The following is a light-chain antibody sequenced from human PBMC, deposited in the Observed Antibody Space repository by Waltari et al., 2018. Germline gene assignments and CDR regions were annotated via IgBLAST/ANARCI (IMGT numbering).Light chain of an antibody. CDR2: DVS. Sequence: DIQRTQSTSSLSASIGDRVTITCQASQDIRTYLNWYQQRPGKAPTVLIYDVSILADGVPSRFSGRGYVTHFTFTINSLQPEDFATYYCQQYDNLLSFGGGTKVEIK. CDR1: QDIRTY. V-gene: IGKV1-33*01. CDR3: QQYDNLLS. J-gene: IGKJ4*01.